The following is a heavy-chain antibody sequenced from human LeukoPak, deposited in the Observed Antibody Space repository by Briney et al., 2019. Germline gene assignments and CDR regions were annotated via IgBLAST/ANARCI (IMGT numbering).Heavy chain of an antibody. CDR1: GGSISSYY. D-gene: IGHD5-12*01. CDR3: ARHEGLDSGYDVGAFDY. CDR2: IYYSGST. J-gene: IGHJ4*02. Sequence: SETLSLTCTVSGGSISSYYWGWIRQPPGKGLEWIGSIYYSGSTYYNPSLKSRVTISVDTSKNQFSLKLSSVTAADTAVYYCARHEGLDSGYDVGAFDYWGQGTLVTVSS. V-gene: IGHV4-39*01.